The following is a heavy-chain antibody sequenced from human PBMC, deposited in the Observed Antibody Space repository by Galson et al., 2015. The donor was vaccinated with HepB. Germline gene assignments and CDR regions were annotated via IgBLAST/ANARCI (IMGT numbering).Heavy chain of an antibody. CDR3: AREISVDTAMGNYYYYGMDV. CDR2: ISYDGSNK. Sequence: SLRLSCAASGFTFSSYAMHWVRQAPGKGLEWVAVISYDGSNKYYADSVKGRFTISRDNSKNTLYLQMNSLRAEDTAVYYCAREISVDTAMGNYYYYGMDVWGQGTTVTVSS. V-gene: IGHV3-30*04. CDR1: GFTFSSYA. J-gene: IGHJ6*02. D-gene: IGHD5-18*01.